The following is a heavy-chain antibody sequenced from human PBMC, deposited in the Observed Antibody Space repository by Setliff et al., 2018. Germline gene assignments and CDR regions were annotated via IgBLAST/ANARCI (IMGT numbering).Heavy chain of an antibody. V-gene: IGHV3-23*01. J-gene: IGHJ4*02. D-gene: IGHD6-6*01. CDR2: ISTSGVST. CDR3: ARGSYSSSF. Sequence: GGSLRLSCAVSGFTFSSYAMSWVRQAPGKGLEWVSGISTSGVSTYYADSVKGRFTLSRDNSKNTLYLQMNSLRAEDTAVYYCARGSYSSSFGGQGTQVTVSS. CDR1: GFTFSSYA.